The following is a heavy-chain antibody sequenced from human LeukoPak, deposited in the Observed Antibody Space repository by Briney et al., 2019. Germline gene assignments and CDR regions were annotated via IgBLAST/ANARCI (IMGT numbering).Heavy chain of an antibody. D-gene: IGHD6-13*01. J-gene: IGHJ4*02. CDR3: ARETRSTWEEYFFDY. CDR1: GGTFNSYA. Sequence: ASVKVSRKASGGTFNSYAINWVRQAPGQGLEWMGGIIPIFGTANYAQKFQGRVTITADESTSTAYMELTSLRSDDTAVYYCARETRSTWEEYFFDYWGQGTQVTVSS. CDR2: IIPIFGTA. V-gene: IGHV1-69*13.